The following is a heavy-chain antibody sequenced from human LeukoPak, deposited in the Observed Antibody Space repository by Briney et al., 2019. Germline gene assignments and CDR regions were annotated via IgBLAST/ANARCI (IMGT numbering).Heavy chain of an antibody. CDR1: GGTFSSYA. CDR3: ARAKQQLVPFDY. Sequence: GASVKVSCKASGGTFSSYAISWVRQAPGQGLEWMGWISAYNGNTNYAQKLQGRVTMTTDTSTSTAYMELRSLRSDDTAVYYCARAKQQLVPFDYWGQGTLVTVSS. V-gene: IGHV1-18*01. D-gene: IGHD6-13*01. CDR2: ISAYNGNT. J-gene: IGHJ4*02.